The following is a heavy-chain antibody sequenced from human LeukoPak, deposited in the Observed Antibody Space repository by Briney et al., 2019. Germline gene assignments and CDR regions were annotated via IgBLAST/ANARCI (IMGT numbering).Heavy chain of an antibody. Sequence: ASVKVSCKASGYTFTSYDINWVRQATGQGLEWMGWMNPNSGNTGYAQKFQGRVTMTTDTSTNTAYMELRSLRSDDTAVYYCARAAIAATGTFDYWGQGTLVTVSS. CDR3: ARAAIAATGTFDY. CDR2: MNPNSGNT. V-gene: IGHV1-8*01. D-gene: IGHD6-13*01. J-gene: IGHJ4*02. CDR1: GYTFTSYD.